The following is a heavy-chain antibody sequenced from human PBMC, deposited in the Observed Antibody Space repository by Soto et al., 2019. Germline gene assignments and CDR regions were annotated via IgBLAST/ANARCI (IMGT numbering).Heavy chain of an antibody. D-gene: IGHD1-20*01. CDR3: AKGGVNWNYFDY. Sequence: GGSLRLSCAASGCTFDGYAMHWVRQAPGKGLEWVSGISWNSGSIGYADSVKGRFTISRDNAKNSLYLQMNSMRAEDTALYYCAKGGVNWNYFDYWGQGTLVTVSS. CDR1: GCTFDGYA. V-gene: IGHV3-9*01. J-gene: IGHJ4*02. CDR2: ISWNSGSI.